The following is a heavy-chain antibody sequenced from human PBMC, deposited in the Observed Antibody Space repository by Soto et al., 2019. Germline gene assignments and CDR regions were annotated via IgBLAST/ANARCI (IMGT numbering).Heavy chain of an antibody. Sequence: PGESLKISCAASGFTFSSYAMSWVRQAPGKGLEWVSAISGSGGSTYYADSVKGRFTISRDNSKNTLYLQMNSLRAEDTAVYYCAKDLLGYCSSTSCYNYYYGMDVWGQGTTVTVSS. CDR3: AKDLLGYCSSTSCYNYYYGMDV. D-gene: IGHD2-2*02. V-gene: IGHV3-23*01. J-gene: IGHJ6*02. CDR1: GFTFSSYA. CDR2: ISGSGGST.